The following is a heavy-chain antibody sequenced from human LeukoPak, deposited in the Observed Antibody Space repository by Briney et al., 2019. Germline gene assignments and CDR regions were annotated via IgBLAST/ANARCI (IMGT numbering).Heavy chain of an antibody. D-gene: IGHD3-9*01. CDR1: GASITNNY. Sequence: PSETLSLTCTVSGASITNNYWSWIRQTPGRGLEWIGYIYYSGATAYNPSLKSRVTISIDTSKNQFSLQLTSVTAADTAVYYCARVTLYFDLSTGNHYYFDSWGQGTLVIVSS. V-gene: IGHV4-59*08. CDR2: IYYSGAT. J-gene: IGHJ4*02. CDR3: ARVTLYFDLSTGNHYYFDS.